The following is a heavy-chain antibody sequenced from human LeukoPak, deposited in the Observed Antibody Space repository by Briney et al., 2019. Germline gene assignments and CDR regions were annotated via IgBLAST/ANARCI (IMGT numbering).Heavy chain of an antibody. Sequence: GGSLRLSCAASGFTFSSYGMHWVRQAPGKGLEWVAVISFDASNKYYADSVKGRFTISRDNSKNTLYLQMNSLRAEDAAVYYCAKDGYCSSTSCPELDYWGQGTLVTVSS. CDR1: GFTFSSYG. V-gene: IGHV3-30*18. CDR2: ISFDASNK. D-gene: IGHD2-2*01. J-gene: IGHJ4*02. CDR3: AKDGYCSSTSCPELDY.